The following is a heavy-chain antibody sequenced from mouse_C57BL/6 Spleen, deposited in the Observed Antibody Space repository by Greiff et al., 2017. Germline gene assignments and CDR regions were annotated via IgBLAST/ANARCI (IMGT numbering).Heavy chain of an antibody. V-gene: IGHV1-55*01. J-gene: IGHJ4*01. Sequence: VKLQQPGAELVKPGASVKMSCKASGYTFTSYWITWVKQRPGQGLEWIGDIYPGSGSTNYNEKFKSKATLTVDTSSSTAYMQLSSLTSEDAAVYYCARRGSGSGYDAMDYWGQGTSVTVAS. CDR2: IYPGSGST. CDR3: ARRGSGSGYDAMDY. CDR1: GYTFTSYW. D-gene: IGHD3-2*02.